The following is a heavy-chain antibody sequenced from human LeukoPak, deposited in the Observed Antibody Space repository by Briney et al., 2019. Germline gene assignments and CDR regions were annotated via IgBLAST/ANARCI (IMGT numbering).Heavy chain of an antibody. V-gene: IGHV3-23*01. CDR3: ARDPNLYSSSWYYFDY. J-gene: IGHJ4*02. Sequence: GGSLRLSCAASGFTFSIYAMSWVRQAPGKGLEWVSSISGSGGSTYYADSVKSRFTISRDNAKNSLYLQMNSLRAEDTAVYYCARDPNLYSSSWYYFDYWGQGTLVTVSS. D-gene: IGHD6-13*01. CDR1: GFTFSIYA. CDR2: ISGSGGST.